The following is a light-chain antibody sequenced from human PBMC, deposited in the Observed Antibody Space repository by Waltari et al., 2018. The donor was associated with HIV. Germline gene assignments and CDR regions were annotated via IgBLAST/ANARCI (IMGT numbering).Light chain of an antibody. CDR3: QTWGMGIVV. CDR2: LNSDGSH. CDR1: SEHSNFP. J-gene: IGLJ3*02. V-gene: IGLV4-69*01. Sequence: QIILTQSPSASASPGASVKPTCTLSSEHSNFPIAWLQQQPEKGPRYLMKLNSDGSHTKGDGIPDRFSGSSSGAERYLSISSLHSDDEADYYCQTWGMGIVVFGGGTKLTVL.